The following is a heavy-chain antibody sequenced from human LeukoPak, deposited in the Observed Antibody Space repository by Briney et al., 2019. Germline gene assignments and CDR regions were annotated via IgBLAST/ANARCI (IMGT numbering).Heavy chain of an antibody. CDR3: ARNGRGVGATGYFQH. D-gene: IGHD1-26*01. V-gene: IGHV3-20*04. CDR2: INWNGGST. J-gene: IGHJ1*01. CDR1: GFTFYDYG. Sequence: GGSLRLSCAASGFTFYDYGMSWVRQAPGKGLEWVSGINWNGGSTGYADSVKGRFTISRDNAKNSLYLQMNSLRAEDTALYYCARNGRGVGATGYFQHWGQGTLVTVSS.